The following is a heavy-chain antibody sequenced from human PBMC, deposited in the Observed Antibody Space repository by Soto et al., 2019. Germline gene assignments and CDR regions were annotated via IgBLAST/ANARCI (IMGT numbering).Heavy chain of an antibody. D-gene: IGHD3-9*01. CDR1: GFTFSSYA. Sequence: GGSLRLSCAASGFTFSSYAMSWVRQAPGKGLEWVSAISGSGGSTYYADSVKGRFTISRDNSKNTLYLQMNSLRAEDTAVYYCAKSRYSSTWYGMDVWGQGITVTVSS. CDR3: AKSRYSSTWYGMDV. J-gene: IGHJ6*02. CDR2: ISGSGGST. V-gene: IGHV3-23*01.